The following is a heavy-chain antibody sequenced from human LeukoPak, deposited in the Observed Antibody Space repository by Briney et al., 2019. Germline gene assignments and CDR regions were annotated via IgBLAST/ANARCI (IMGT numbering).Heavy chain of an antibody. CDR2: ISGSGGST. J-gene: IGHJ4*02. CDR3: AKEELVPNYYFDY. Sequence: QTGGSLRLSCAASGFTFSSYAMSWVRQAPGKGLEWVSVISGSGGSTYYADSVKGRFTISRDNSKNTLYLQMNSLRAEDTAVYYCAKEELVPNYYFDYWGQGTLVTVSS. V-gene: IGHV3-23*01. D-gene: IGHD6-13*01. CDR1: GFTFSSYA.